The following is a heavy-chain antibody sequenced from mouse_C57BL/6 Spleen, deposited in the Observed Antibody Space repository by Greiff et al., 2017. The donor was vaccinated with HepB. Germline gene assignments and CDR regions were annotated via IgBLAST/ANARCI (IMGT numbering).Heavy chain of an antibody. CDR2: INPSTGGT. CDR3: ARYRAYYFDY. CDR1: GYSFTGYY. J-gene: IGHJ2*01. D-gene: IGHD2-14*01. V-gene: IGHV1-42*01. Sequence: EVKLMESGPELVKPGASVKISCKASGYSFTGYYMNWVKQSPEKSLEWIGEINPSTGGTTYNQKFKAKATLTVDKSSSTAYMQLKSLTSEDSAVYYCARYRAYYFDYWGQGTTLTVSS.